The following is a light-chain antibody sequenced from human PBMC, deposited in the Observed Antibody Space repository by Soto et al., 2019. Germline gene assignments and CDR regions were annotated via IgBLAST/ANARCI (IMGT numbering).Light chain of an antibody. Sequence: QSALAQSPSASGSPGQSVTISCTGTSSDIGGYNSASWYQQHPGKAPKVMIYDVTKRPSGVPDRFSGSKSGNTASLTVSALQAEDEADYYCSSYTDTTTLVFGLGTKVTLL. CDR1: SSDIGGYNS. CDR2: DVT. V-gene: IGLV2-8*01. CDR3: SSYTDTTTLV. J-gene: IGLJ1*01.